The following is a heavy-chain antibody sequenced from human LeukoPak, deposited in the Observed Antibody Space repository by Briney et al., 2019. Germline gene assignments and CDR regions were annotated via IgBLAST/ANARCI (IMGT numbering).Heavy chain of an antibody. CDR3: ARFYPGNSSSWYKGRYYFDY. Sequence: PSETLSLTCTVSGGSISSSSYYWGWIRQPPGKGLEWIGSIYYSGSTYYNPSLKSRVTISVDTSKNQFSLKLSSVTAADTAVYYCARFYPGNSSSWYKGRYYFDYWGQGTLVTVSP. D-gene: IGHD6-13*01. J-gene: IGHJ4*02. CDR2: IYYSGST. CDR1: GGSISSSSYY. V-gene: IGHV4-39*07.